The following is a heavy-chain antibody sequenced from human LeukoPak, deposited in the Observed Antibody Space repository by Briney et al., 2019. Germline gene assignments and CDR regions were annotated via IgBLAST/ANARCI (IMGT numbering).Heavy chain of an antibody. D-gene: IGHD5-18*01. CDR3: AKDSLHGYRYGYLDY. J-gene: IGHJ4*02. CDR1: GFTFSSYG. CDR2: IWYDGSNK. Sequence: AGGSLRLSCAASGFTFSSYGMHWVRQAPGTGLEWVAVIWYDGSNKYYADSVKGRFTISRDNPKNTLYLQMNSLRAEDTAVYYCAKDSLHGYRYGYLDYWGQGTLVTVSS. V-gene: IGHV3-33*06.